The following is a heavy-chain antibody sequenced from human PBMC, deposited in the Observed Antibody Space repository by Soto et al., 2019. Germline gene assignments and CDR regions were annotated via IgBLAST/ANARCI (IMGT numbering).Heavy chain of an antibody. D-gene: IGHD6-6*01. V-gene: IGHV1-69*01. CDR3: GRGSSLTKVDY. J-gene: IGHJ4*02. CDR1: GGSVSNSA. Sequence: QVQLVQSGSEVKKPGSSVRVSCKASGGSVSNSAISWLRQAPGQGLEWMGGIIPIFGPAIYARKFQGRFTSSADESTGTAYMELNNVRSDDTAVYYCGRGSSLTKVDYWGQGTLVTVSS. CDR2: IIPIFGPA.